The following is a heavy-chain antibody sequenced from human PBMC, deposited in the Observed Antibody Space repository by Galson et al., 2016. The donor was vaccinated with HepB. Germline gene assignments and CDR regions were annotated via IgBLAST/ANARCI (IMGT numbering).Heavy chain of an antibody. D-gene: IGHD3-16*01. V-gene: IGHV3-23*01. CDR2: ISLSGATT. CDR1: GFAFSSYA. CDR3: AREMHYDDVWGSYPSPDYYGMGV. Sequence: SLRLSCAASGFAFSSYAVNWVRQAPGKGLEWVASISLSGATTHYADSVKGRFTISRDNAKKSVSLHMNSLRAEDTAVYYCAREMHYDDVWGSYPSPDYYGMGVWGQGTTVTVSS. J-gene: IGHJ6*02.